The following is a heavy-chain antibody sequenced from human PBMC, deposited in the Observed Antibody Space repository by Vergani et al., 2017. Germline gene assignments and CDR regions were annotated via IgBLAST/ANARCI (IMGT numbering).Heavy chain of an antibody. CDR2: VNHSGST. D-gene: IGHD6-13*01. V-gene: IGHV4-34*01. CDR3: ARGKLVPYYYYYGMDV. Sequence: QVPLQQWGAGLLKPSETLSLTCAVYGGSFSGYFWSWLRQPPGKGLEWIGEVNHSGSTIYNPSLKSRVTISVDTPKNQFSLKLSSVTAADTAVYYCARGKLVPYYYYYGMDVWGQGTTVTVSS. CDR1: GGSFSGYF. J-gene: IGHJ6*02.